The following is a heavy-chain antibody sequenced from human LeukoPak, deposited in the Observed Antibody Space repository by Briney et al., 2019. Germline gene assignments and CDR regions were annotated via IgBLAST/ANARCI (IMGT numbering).Heavy chain of an antibody. CDR1: GFTFSSYE. Sequence: GGSLRLSCAASGFTFSSYEMNWVRQAPGKGLEWVSFISSSGSAIHYADSVRGRFTISTDNAKNSLYLQMGRLRAQDTAVYSCAREQLSFFDSSVYFYYWGQGTLVTVST. V-gene: IGHV3-48*03. CDR2: ISSSGSAI. J-gene: IGHJ4*02. CDR3: AREQLSFFDSSVYFYY. D-gene: IGHD3-22*01.